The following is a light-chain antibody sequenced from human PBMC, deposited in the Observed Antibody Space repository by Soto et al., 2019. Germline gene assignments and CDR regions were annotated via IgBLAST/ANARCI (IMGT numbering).Light chain of an antibody. CDR3: QQYGISPRT. V-gene: IGKV3-20*01. Sequence: EIVLAQSPGTLSLSPGERATLSCRASQSVSSSYLAWYQQKPGQAPRLLIYGASTRATGIPDRFSGSGSGKDFTLTISRLEPEDFAVYYCQQYGISPRTFGQGTKVEI. CDR2: GAS. J-gene: IGKJ1*01. CDR1: QSVSSSY.